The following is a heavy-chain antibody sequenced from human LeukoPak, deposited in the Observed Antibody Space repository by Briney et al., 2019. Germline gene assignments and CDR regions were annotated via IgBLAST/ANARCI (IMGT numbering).Heavy chain of an antibody. V-gene: IGHV3-21*01. CDR1: GFTLSSYS. CDR2: ISSSSSYI. Sequence: GGSLRLSCAASGFTLSSYSMNWVRQAPGKGLEWVSSISSSSSYIYYADSVKGRFTISRDNAKNSLYLQMNSLRAEDTAVYYCARDEGSWHPFEIWGQGTMVTVSS. J-gene: IGHJ3*02. D-gene: IGHD6-13*01. CDR3: ARDEGSWHPFEI.